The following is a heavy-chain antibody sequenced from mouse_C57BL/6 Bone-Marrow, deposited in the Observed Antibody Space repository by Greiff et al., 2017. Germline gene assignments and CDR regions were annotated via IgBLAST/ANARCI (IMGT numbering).Heavy chain of an antibody. CDR3: AITTVVATYAMDY. CDR2: ISYDGSN. CDR1: GYSITSGYY. J-gene: IGHJ4*01. Sequence: ESGPGLVKPSQSLSLTCSVTGYSITSGYYWNWLRQFPGNKLEWMGYISYDGSNNYNPSLKNRISIYRDPYKNQFCLKLNSVTTENTATYYCAITTVVATYAMDYWGQGTSVTVSS. V-gene: IGHV3-6*01. D-gene: IGHD1-1*01.